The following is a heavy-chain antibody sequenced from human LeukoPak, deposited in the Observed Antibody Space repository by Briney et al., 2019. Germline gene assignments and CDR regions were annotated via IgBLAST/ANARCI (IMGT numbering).Heavy chain of an antibody. CDR2: IRSKAYSGTI. D-gene: IGHD4-17*01. Sequence: GGSLRLSCTASGFTFGDYAMNWVRQAPGKGLEWVSFIRSKAYSGTIEYAASVKGRFTISRNDSKTIAYLQMNSLKTEDTAVYYCTRDASTSYGGYRLFDYWGQGTPVTVSS. CDR1: GFTFGDYA. CDR3: TRDASTSYGGYRLFDY. J-gene: IGHJ4*02. V-gene: IGHV3-49*04.